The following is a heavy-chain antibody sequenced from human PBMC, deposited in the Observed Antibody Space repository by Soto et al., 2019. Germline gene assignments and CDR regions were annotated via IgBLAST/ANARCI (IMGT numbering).Heavy chain of an antibody. V-gene: IGHV3-20*04. CDR3: ARMSGRTLLRYFDWLSAPYGMDV. D-gene: IGHD3-9*01. J-gene: IGHJ6*02. CDR1: GFTFDDYG. Sequence: PGGSLRLSCAASGFTFDDYGMSWVRPAPGKGLEWVSGINWNGGSTGYAESVKGRFTISRDNAKNSLYLQMNSLRAEDTFFYYCARMSGRTLLRYFDWLSAPYGMDVWGQGT. CDR2: INWNGGST.